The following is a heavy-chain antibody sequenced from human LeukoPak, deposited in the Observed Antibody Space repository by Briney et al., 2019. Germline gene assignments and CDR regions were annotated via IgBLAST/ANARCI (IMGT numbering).Heavy chain of an antibody. CDR3: ARAVMVGAFDI. Sequence: GALSLSYAASGFTFSSYAMHWVRPAPDKGLGWGAVISYDGSNKYYADSVKGRFTISRDNTKNTLYLQMISLRAEDTAVYYCARAVMVGAFDIWGQGTMVTVSS. J-gene: IGHJ3*02. V-gene: IGHV3-30*04. CDR2: ISYDGSNK. CDR1: GFTFSSYA. D-gene: IGHD2-21*01.